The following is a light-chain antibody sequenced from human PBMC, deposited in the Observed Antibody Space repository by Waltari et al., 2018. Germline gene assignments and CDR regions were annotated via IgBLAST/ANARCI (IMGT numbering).Light chain of an antibody. CDR2: ANY. V-gene: IGLV1-44*01. Sequence: QSVLTQPPSTSGTPGPRATISCSVSTSIIGTNTVTWYQLLPGTAPKTVIFANYHRPSGVPDRFSASKSGTSASLVISGLQSEDEADYFCATWDDSLSGRVFGGGTKVTVL. CDR3: ATWDDSLSGRV. J-gene: IGLJ3*02. CDR1: TSIIGTNT.